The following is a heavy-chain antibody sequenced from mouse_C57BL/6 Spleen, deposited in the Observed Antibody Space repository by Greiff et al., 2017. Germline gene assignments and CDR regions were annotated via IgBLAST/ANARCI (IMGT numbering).Heavy chain of an antibody. CDR1: GYTFTDYY. CDR3: ARAYPVLYYVDY. D-gene: IGHD2-10*01. J-gene: IGHJ2*01. Sequence: EVQLQQSGPELVKPGASVKISCKASGYTFTDYYMNWVKQSHGKSLEWIGDINPNNGGTSYNQKFKGKATLTVDKSSSTAYMELRSLTSEDSAVYYCARAYPVLYYVDYWGQGTTLTVSS. V-gene: IGHV1-26*01. CDR2: INPNNGGT.